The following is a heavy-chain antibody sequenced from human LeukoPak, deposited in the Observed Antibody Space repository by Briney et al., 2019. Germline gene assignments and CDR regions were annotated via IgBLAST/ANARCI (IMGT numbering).Heavy chain of an antibody. J-gene: IGHJ5*02. CDR1: VFSFGSYW. CDR3: ARENRDGYNPYNWFDP. V-gene: IGHV3-7*01. CDR2: IKQEGSEK. Sequence: PGGSLRLSCAASVFSFGSYWMSWVRQAPGKGLEWVANIKQEGSEKFYADSVKGRFTISRDNAKNSLYLQMNSLRAEDTGIYYCARENRDGYNPYNWFDPWGQGTLVTVSS. D-gene: IGHD5-24*01.